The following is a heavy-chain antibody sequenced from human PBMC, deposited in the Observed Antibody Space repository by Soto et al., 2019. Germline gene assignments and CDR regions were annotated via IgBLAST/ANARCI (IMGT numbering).Heavy chain of an antibody. J-gene: IGHJ3*02. CDR1: GFTFSSYA. CDR2: ISYDGSNK. Sequence: QVQLVESGGGVVQPGRSLRLSCAASGFTFSSYAMHWVRQAPGKGLEWVAVISYDGSNKYYADSVKGRFTISRDNSKNTLYLQMNSLSAEDTAVYYCAREGAGTTSRKSNDAFDIWGQGTMVTVSS. CDR3: AREGAGTTSRKSNDAFDI. D-gene: IGHD1-7*01. V-gene: IGHV3-30-3*01.